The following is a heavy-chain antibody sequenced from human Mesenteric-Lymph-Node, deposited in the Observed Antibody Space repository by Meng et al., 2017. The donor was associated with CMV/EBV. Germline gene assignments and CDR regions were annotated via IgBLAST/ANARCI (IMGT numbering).Heavy chain of an antibody. D-gene: IGHD5-18*01. J-gene: IGHJ2*01. CDR2: ISDSGST. CDR1: GDSIRGGDYF. Sequence: GDSIRGGDYFWSWIRQSPGKGLEWIGYISDSGSTYYKPSLKSRATISLSTSKNHLSLRLGSVTAADAAIYYCARVSTPMGAWFFDLWGRGTLVTVSS. CDR3: ARVSTPMGAWFFDL. V-gene: IGHV4-30-4*08.